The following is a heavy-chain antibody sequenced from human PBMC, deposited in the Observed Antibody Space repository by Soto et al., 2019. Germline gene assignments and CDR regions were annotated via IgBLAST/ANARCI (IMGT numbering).Heavy chain of an antibody. D-gene: IGHD3-22*01. V-gene: IGHV1-18*01. Sequence: QVQLVQSGAEVKKPGASVKVSCKASGYTFTSYGISWVRQAPGQGLEWMGWISTYNGNTNYAQKLQGRVTMTTDTSTSTAYMELRSLRSDDTAVYYCATVPATGYYYGSSGYYYFDYWGQGTLVTVSS. J-gene: IGHJ4*02. CDR3: ATVPATGYYYGSSGYYYFDY. CDR2: ISTYNGNT. CDR1: GYTFTSYG.